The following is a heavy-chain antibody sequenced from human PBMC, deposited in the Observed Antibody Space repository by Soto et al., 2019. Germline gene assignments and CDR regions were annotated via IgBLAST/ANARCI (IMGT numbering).Heavy chain of an antibody. J-gene: IGHJ6*02. CDR2: ISGSGGST. Sequence: QAGGSLRLSCAASGFTFSSYAMSWVRQAPGKGLEWVSAISGSGGSTYYADSVKGRFTISRDNSKNTLYLQMNSLRAEDTAVYYCAKDRGSSGSYYYYYGMDVWGQGTTVTVSS. D-gene: IGHD3-10*01. V-gene: IGHV3-23*01. CDR3: AKDRGSSGSYYYYYGMDV. CDR1: GFTFSSYA.